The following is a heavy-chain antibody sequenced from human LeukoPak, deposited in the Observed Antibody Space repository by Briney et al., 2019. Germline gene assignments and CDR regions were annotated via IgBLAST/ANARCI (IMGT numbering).Heavy chain of an antibody. D-gene: IGHD6-19*01. CDR2: ISSSSYI. CDR3: AGEGGAVAVLDY. V-gene: IGHV3-21*01. CDR1: GFTFSSYS. J-gene: IGHJ4*02. Sequence: GGSLRLSCAASGFTFSSYSMNWVRQAPGKGLEWVSSISSSSYIYYADSVKGRFTISRDNAKNSLYLQMNSLRAEDTAVYYCAGEGGAVAVLDYWSQGTLVTVSS.